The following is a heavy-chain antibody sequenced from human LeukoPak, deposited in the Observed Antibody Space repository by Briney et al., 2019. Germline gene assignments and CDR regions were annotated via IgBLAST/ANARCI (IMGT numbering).Heavy chain of an antibody. CDR1: GFTFSSYA. D-gene: IGHD5-24*01. CDR3: ARDASNCRLDGYNYWFDP. J-gene: IGHJ5*02. Sequence: GGSLRLSCAASGFTFSSYAMHWVRQAPGKGLEWVAVISYDGSNKYYADSVKGRFTISRDNSKNTLYLQMNSLRAEDTAVYYCARDASNCRLDGYNYWFDPWGQGTLVTVSS. CDR2: ISYDGSNK. V-gene: IGHV3-30-3*01.